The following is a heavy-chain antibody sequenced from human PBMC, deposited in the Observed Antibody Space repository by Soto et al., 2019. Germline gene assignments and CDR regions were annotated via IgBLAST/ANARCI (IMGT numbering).Heavy chain of an antibody. J-gene: IGHJ5*01. CDR3: ARRRKAIAPTWFDS. Sequence: SETLSLTCAVFGGSFSDSYWSWIRQSPEKGLEWIGEITNSGSTYYNPSLKSRVTISGDTSKNQFSLEVRSVTAADTAVYFCARRRKAIAPTWFDSWGQGTLVTVSS. CDR1: GGSFSDSY. CDR2: ITNSGST. V-gene: IGHV4-34*01.